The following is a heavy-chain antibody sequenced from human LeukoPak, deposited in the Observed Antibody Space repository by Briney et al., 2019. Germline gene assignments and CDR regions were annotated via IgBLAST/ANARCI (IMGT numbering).Heavy chain of an antibody. D-gene: IGHD3-10*01. V-gene: IGHV4-59*01. CDR1: GGSISSYY. J-gene: IGHJ3*02. CDR3: GRVPMYYNMIFDN. Sequence: SETLSLTCTVSGGSISSYYWSWIRQPPGKGLEWIGYIYYSGSTNYNPSLKSRVTISVDTSKNQFSLKLSSVTAADTAVYYCGRVPMYYNMIFDNWGQGAMVHVSS. CDR2: IYYSGST.